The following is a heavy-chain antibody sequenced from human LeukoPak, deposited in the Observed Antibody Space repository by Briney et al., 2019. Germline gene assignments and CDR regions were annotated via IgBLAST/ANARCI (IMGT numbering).Heavy chain of an antibody. V-gene: IGHV4-39*01. CDR2: FYYSGST. J-gene: IGHJ6*02. CDR1: GGSISSSSYS. D-gene: IGHD6-25*01. CDR3: ARRGVSSGYYYGMDV. Sequence: SETLSLTCTVSGGSISSSSYSWGWIRQPPGKELEWIGSFYYSGSTYYNASLKSRVTISVDTSKNQFSLKLTSVTAADTAVYYCARRGVSSGYYYGMDVWGQGTTVTVSS.